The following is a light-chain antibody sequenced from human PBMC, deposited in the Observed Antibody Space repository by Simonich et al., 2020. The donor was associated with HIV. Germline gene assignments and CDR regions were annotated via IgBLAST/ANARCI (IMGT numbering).Light chain of an antibody. CDR2: WSS. Sequence: DIVMTQSPDSLAVSLGERATINCKSSQSVLYSSNNKNYLAWYQQKPGQPPKLLLYWSSTRESGVPDRFSGSGSGTDFTLTISSLHAEDVAVYYCQQYYSTPRTFGQGTKVEIK. CDR1: QSVLYSSNNKNY. J-gene: IGKJ1*01. V-gene: IGKV4-1*01. CDR3: QQYYSTPRT.